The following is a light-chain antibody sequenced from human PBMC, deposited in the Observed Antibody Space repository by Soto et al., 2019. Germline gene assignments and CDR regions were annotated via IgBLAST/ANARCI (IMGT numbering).Light chain of an antibody. V-gene: IGLV2-14*01. CDR1: SSDVGGYNY. CDR2: EVS. CDR3: SSFRSGSTL. J-gene: IGLJ1*01. Sequence: QSALTQPASVSGSPGQSITISCTGTSSDVGGYNYVSWYKQHPGKAPKLMIYEVSNRPSGVSNRFSGSKSGNTASLTISGLQAEDEADYYCSSFRSGSTLFGTGTKVTVL.